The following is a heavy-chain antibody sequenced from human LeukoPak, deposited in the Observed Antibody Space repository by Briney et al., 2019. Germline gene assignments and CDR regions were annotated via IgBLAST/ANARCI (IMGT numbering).Heavy chain of an antibody. J-gene: IGHJ4*02. V-gene: IGHV1-18*01. CDR1: GYTFTTYG. CDR2: ISAYNGNT. Sequence: ASVKVSCKPSGYTFTTYGISWVRQTPEQGLEWMGWISAYNGNTNYAQKLQGRVTMTTDTSTSTAYMELRSLRSDDTAVYYCARDRIMITFGGTHDYWGQGTLVTVSS. CDR3: ARDRIMITFGGTHDY. D-gene: IGHD3-16*01.